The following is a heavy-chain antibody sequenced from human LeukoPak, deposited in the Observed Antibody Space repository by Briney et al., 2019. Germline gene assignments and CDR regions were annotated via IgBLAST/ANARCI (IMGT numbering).Heavy chain of an antibody. V-gene: IGHV3-23*01. CDR3: AKFQKRDYDSSGYYYGDAFDI. Sequence: GGTLRLSCAASGFTFSSYGMSWVRQAPGKGLEWVSAISGSGGSTYYADSVKGRFTISRDNSKNTLYLQMNSLRAEDTAVYYCAKFQKRDYDSSGYYYGDAFDIWGQGTMVTVSS. D-gene: IGHD3-22*01. CDR2: ISGSGGST. J-gene: IGHJ3*02. CDR1: GFTFSSYG.